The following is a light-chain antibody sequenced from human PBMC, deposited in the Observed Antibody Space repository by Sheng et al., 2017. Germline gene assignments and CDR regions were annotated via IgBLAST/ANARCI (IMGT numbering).Light chain of an antibody. V-gene: IGKV3-15*01. CDR1: QSVNSN. J-gene: IGKJ3*01. CDR2: RAS. Sequence: EIVMTQSPATLSVSPGERATLTCRASQSVNSNLAWYQQKPGQAPRLLIYRASTRATGVPATFSGSGSGTEFTLTIDRLPSEDFAIYYCQQYDNWPXTFGPGTKVDIK. CDR3: QQYDNWPXT.